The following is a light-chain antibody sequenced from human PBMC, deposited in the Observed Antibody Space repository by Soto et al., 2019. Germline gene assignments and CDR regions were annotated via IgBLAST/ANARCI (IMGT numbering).Light chain of an antibody. J-gene: IGLJ1*01. Sequence: SVLTQPPSVSGSPGQSVTISCTGTSRDVGSFNRVSWYQQPPGAAPKLLIYGVTNRPSGVPDRFSGSKSGNTASLTISGLQAEDEADYYCSSFTSSNTYVFGSGTKVTVL. V-gene: IGLV2-18*02. CDR1: SRDVGSFNR. CDR2: GVT. CDR3: SSFTSSNTYV.